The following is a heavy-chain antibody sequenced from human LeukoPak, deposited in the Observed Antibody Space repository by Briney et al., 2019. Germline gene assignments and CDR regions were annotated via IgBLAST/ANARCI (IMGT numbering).Heavy chain of an antibody. CDR2: INPNSGGT. D-gene: IGHD3-16*01. V-gene: IGHV1-2*02. Sequence: ASVKVSCKASGYTFTGYYMHWVRQAPGQGLEWMGWINPNSGGTNYAQKFQGRVTMTRDTSISTAYMELSRLRSDDTAVYYCARGWGWDTTPYDYWGQGTLVTVSS. CDR3: ARGWGWDTTPYDY. CDR1: GYTFTGYY. J-gene: IGHJ4*02.